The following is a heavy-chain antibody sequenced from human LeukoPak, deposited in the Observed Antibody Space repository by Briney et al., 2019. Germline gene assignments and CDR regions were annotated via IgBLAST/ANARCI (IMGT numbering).Heavy chain of an antibody. CDR2: ISSSSSYI. CDR3: AKDYYDSSGYFGYYYYYGMDV. CDR1: GFIFSSYG. V-gene: IGHV3-21*01. J-gene: IGHJ6*02. D-gene: IGHD3-22*01. Sequence: GRSLRLSCAASGFIFSSYGMHWVRQAPGKGLEWVSSISSSSSYIYYADSVKGRFTISRDNAKNSLYLQMNSLRAEDTAVYYCAKDYYDSSGYFGYYYYYGMDVWGQGTTVTVSS.